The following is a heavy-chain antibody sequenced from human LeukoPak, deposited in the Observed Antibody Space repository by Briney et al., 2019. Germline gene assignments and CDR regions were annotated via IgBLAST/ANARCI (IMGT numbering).Heavy chain of an antibody. CDR3: AVQLDYNWFAP. D-gene: IGHD1-1*01. CDR2: FYSASST. J-gene: IGHJ5*02. CDR1: GFTVSSNY. Sequence: GGSLRLSCAASGFTVSSNYMSWVRQAPGKGLEWVSVFYSASSTYYADSVKGRFTISRDNSKNMLYLQMNSPRAEDTAVYYCAVQLDYNWFAPWGQGTLVTVSS. V-gene: IGHV3-66*01.